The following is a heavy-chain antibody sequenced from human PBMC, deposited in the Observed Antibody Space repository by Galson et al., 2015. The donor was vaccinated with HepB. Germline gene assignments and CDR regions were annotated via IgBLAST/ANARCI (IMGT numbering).Heavy chain of an antibody. CDR1: GGTFSTYP. Sequence: SVKVSCKASGGTFSTYPISWVRQAPGQGLEWMGKIIPNPGRANYAQNFQGRVTITADKSTSTAYMEQSSLRSEDTAVYYCAREYYYGWGSGMMIAFDVWGQGTMVTVSS. J-gene: IGHJ3*01. V-gene: IGHV1-69*04. CDR2: IIPNPGRA. D-gene: IGHD3-10*01. CDR3: AREYYYGWGSGMMIAFDV.